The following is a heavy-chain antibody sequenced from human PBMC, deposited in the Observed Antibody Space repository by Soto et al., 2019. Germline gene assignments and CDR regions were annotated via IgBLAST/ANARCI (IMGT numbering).Heavy chain of an antibody. CDR1: GFTFDDYA. CDR2: ISWNSGSI. J-gene: IGHJ5*02. CDR3: AKDNTRRSGYYLGDSGFGFDP. D-gene: IGHD3-3*01. V-gene: IGHV3-9*01. Sequence: EVQLVESGGGLVQPGRSLRLSCAASGFTFDDYAMHWVRQAPGKGLEWVSGISWNSGSIGYADSVKGRFTISRDNAKNSLYLQMNSLRAEDTALYYCAKDNTRRSGYYLGDSGFGFDPWGQGTLVTVSS.